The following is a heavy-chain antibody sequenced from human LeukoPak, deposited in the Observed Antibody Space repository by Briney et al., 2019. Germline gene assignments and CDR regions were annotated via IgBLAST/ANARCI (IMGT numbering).Heavy chain of an antibody. J-gene: IGHJ4*02. CDR2: IKQDGSEK. D-gene: IGHD6-19*01. CDR3: AREIHSGWYLYFDY. V-gene: IGHV3-7*01. Sequence: PGGSLRLSCAASGFIFSSYWMSWVRQAPGKGLEWVANIKQDGSEKYYVDSVKGRFTISRDNAKNSLYLQMNSLRAEDTAVYYCAREIHSGWYLYFDYWGQGTLVTVSS. CDR1: GFIFSSYW.